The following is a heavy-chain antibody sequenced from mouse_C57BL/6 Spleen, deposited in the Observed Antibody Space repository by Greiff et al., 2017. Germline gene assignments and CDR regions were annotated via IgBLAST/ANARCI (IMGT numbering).Heavy chain of an antibody. V-gene: IGHV10-1*01. CDR2: IRSKSNNYAT. CDR3: VRQELLGDYFDY. J-gene: IGHJ2*01. CDR1: GFSFNTYA. D-gene: IGHD1-1*01. Sequence: EVQGVESGGGLVQPKGSLKLSCAASGFSFNTYAMNWVRQAPGKGLEWVARIRSKSNNYATYYADSVKDRFTISRDDSESMLYLQMNNLKTEDTAMYYCVRQELLGDYFDYWGKGTTLTVSS.